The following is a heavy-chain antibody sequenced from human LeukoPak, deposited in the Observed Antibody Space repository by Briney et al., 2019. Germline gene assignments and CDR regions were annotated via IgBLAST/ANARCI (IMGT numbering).Heavy chain of an antibody. D-gene: IGHD3-10*01. Sequence: SQTLSLTCAISGDSVSSNSAAWNWIRQSPSRGLEWLGRTYYRSKWYNDYAVSVKNRITINPDTSKNQFSLQLNSVTPEDTAVYYCARTYYYGSGTRGWGKKYYFDYWGQGALVTVSS. V-gene: IGHV6-1*01. CDR2: TYYRSKWYN. J-gene: IGHJ4*02. CDR1: GDSVSSNSAA. CDR3: ARTYYYGSGTRGWGKKYYFDY.